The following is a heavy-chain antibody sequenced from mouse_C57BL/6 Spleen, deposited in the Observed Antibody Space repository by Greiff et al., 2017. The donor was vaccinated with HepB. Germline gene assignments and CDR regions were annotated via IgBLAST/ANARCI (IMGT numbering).Heavy chain of an antibody. CDR1: GYTFTDYS. CDR3: ARHGSIAMDY. CDR2: INPYNGGT. Sequence: EVQLPQSGPVLVKPGASVKMSCKASGYTFTDYSMHWVKQSHGTSLEWIGVINPYNGGTSYNQKFKGKATLTVDKSSSTAYMELNNLTSEDSAVYYCARHGSIAMDYWGQGTSVTVSS. J-gene: IGHJ4*01. D-gene: IGHD1-1*01. V-gene: IGHV1-19*01.